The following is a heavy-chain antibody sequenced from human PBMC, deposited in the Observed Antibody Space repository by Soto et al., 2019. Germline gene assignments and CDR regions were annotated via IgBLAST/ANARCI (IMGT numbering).Heavy chain of an antibody. V-gene: IGHV4-39*02. CDR3: AKVVVAATRHTDFDS. J-gene: IGHJ4*02. Sequence: QPQLQESGPGLVKPSETLSLNCTVSGVSINNNNYYWAWIRQPPGKGLAWIASIYFDGTTYYNPSLKSRVTISGDPSKNRFSLTLSSVTAADTAVYYCAKVVVAATRHTDFDSWGQGTLVTGSA. CDR1: GVSINNNNYY. CDR2: IYFDGTT. D-gene: IGHD2-15*01.